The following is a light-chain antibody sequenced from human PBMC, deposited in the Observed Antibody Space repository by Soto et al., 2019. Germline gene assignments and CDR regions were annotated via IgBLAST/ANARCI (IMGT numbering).Light chain of an antibody. CDR2: EVN. Sequence: QSALTQPPSASGSPGQSVTISCTGTSSDVGGYKYVSWYQQHPGKAPKLMIFEVNKRPSGVPDRFSGSKSSNTASLTVSGLQAEDAADYYCSSYAGINNLGVFGTGTKLTVL. V-gene: IGLV2-8*01. CDR3: SSYAGINNLGV. CDR1: SSDVGGYKY. J-gene: IGLJ1*01.